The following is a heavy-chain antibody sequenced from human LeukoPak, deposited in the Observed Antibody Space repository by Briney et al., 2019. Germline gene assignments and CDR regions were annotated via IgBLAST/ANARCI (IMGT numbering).Heavy chain of an antibody. CDR2: TYYRSKWCR. V-gene: IGHV6-1*01. J-gene: IGHJ4*02. CDR1: GDSFSSNTAA. CDR3: ARVGDPAYFDC. D-gene: IGHD3-16*01. Sequence: SQTLSLTCAISGDSFSSNTAAWNWLRQSPSRGLEWLGRTYYRSKWCRDYAVSVKSRITINADTSKNQFSLQLNSVNPDDTAVYYCARVGDPAYFDCWGQGTLVTVSS.